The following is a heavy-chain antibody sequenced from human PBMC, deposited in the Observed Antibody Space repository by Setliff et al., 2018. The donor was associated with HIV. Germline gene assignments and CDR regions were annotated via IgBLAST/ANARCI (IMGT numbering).Heavy chain of an antibody. Sequence: SETLSLTCAVYGGSFSGYHWNWIRQFPGKGLEWIGEINHTGNTQYNPSLKSRVTMSEETSKNQFSLKLKSVTAADTAIYFCARGKGGLVGPAEFDYWGPGTRVTVS. J-gene: IGHJ4*02. D-gene: IGHD1-26*01. CDR3: ARGKGGLVGPAEFDY. V-gene: IGHV4-34*01. CDR2: INHTGNT. CDR1: GGSFSGYH.